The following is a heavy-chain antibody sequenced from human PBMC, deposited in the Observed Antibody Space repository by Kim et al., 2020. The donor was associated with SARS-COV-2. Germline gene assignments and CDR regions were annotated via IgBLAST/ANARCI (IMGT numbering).Heavy chain of an antibody. D-gene: IGHD3-9*01. V-gene: IGHV3-53*04. Sequence: GGSLRLSCAASGFTVSSNYMSWVRQAPGKGLEWVSVIYSGGNTYYADSVKGRFTISRHNSKNTLYLQMNSLRADDTAVYYCARGNDILTGYYNGGGWFDPWGQGTLVTVSS. CDR2: IYSGGNT. CDR3: ARGNDILTGYYNGGGWFDP. CDR1: GFTVSSNY. J-gene: IGHJ5*02.